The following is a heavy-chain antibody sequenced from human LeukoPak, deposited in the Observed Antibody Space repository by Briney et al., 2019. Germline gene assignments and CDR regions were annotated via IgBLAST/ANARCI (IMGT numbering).Heavy chain of an antibody. CDR1: GGSFSGYY. D-gene: IGHD3-16*02. Sequence: PSETLSLNCAVYGGSFSGYYWSWIRQPPGKGLEWIGEINHSGSTNYNPSLKSRVTISVDTSKNQFSLKLSSVTAADTAVYYCARRWYYDYVWGSYRLDYWGQGTLVTVSS. CDR2: INHSGST. V-gene: IGHV4-34*01. CDR3: ARRWYYDYVWGSYRLDY. J-gene: IGHJ4*02.